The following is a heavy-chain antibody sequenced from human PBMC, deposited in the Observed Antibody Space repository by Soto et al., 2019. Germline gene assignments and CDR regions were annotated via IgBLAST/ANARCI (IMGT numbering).Heavy chain of an antibody. CDR3: ARSSSGWLNFDY. J-gene: IGHJ4*02. CDR1: GYTFMTYY. D-gene: IGHD6-19*01. Sequence: QVQLVQSGAEVKKPGASVKVSCKASGYTFMTYYIHWVRQAPGQGLEWMGMINPPTGDTSYAQNFQGSVTMTRDTSTSTVYMELRSLRFEDAAIYFCARSSSGWLNFDYWGQGTLVAVSP. V-gene: IGHV1-46*03. CDR2: INPPTGDT.